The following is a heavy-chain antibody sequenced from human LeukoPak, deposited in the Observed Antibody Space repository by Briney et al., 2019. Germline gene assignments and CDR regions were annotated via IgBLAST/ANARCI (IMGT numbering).Heavy chain of an antibody. CDR2: IIPILGIA. V-gene: IGHV1-69*04. CDR1: GGTFSSYA. CDR3: ARASSSWYNQFDY. Sequence: ASVSVSCKASGGTFSSYAISWVRQAPGQGLEWMGRIIPILGIANYAQKFQGRVTITADKSTSTAYMELSSLRSEDTAVYYCARASSSWYNQFDYWGQGTLVTVSS. D-gene: IGHD6-13*01. J-gene: IGHJ4*02.